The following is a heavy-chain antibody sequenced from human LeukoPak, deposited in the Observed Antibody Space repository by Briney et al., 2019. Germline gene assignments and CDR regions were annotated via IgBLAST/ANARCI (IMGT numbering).Heavy chain of an antibody. CDR2: INHSGST. Sequence: SETLSLTCAVYGGSFSGYYWSWIRQPPGKGPEWIGEINHSGSTNYNPSLKSRVTISVDTSKNQFSLKLSSVTAADTAVYYCARGQEYYDILTGRTLDAFDIWGQGTMVTVSS. J-gene: IGHJ3*02. V-gene: IGHV4-34*01. CDR3: ARGQEYYDILTGRTLDAFDI. D-gene: IGHD3-9*01. CDR1: GGSFSGYY.